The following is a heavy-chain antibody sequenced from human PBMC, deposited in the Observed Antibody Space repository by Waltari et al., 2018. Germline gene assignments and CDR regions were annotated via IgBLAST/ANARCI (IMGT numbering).Heavy chain of an antibody. CDR2: IYYSGST. J-gene: IGHJ6*03. V-gene: IGHV4-59*01. CDR3: ARGGGVQGVMGYYYYYMDV. CDR1: GGSISSYY. Sequence: QVQLQESGSGLVKPSETLSLTCTVSGGSISSYYWSWIRQPPGTGLEWIGYIYYSGSTNYNPPLKSRVTISVDTPKNQFSLKLSFVTAADTAGYYCARGGGVQGVMGYYYYYMDVWGKGTTVTVSS. D-gene: IGHD3-10*01.